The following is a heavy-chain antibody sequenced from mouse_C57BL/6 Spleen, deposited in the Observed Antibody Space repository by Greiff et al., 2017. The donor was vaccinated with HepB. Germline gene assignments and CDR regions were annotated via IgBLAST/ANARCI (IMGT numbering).Heavy chain of an antibody. CDR1: GYTFTDYY. CDR2: INPNNGGT. D-gene: IGHD1-1*01. CDR3: ARGTTVPYFDY. V-gene: IGHV1-26*01. Sequence: LMEPGASVKISCKASGYTFTDYYMNWVKQSHGKSLEWIGDINPNNGGTSYNQKFKGKATLTVDKSSSTAYMELRSLTSEDSAVYYCARGTTVPYFDYWGQGTTLTVSS. J-gene: IGHJ2*01.